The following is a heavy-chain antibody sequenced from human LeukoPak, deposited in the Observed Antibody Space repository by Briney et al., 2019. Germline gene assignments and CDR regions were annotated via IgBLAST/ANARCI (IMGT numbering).Heavy chain of an antibody. CDR1: GGSSSSSSYY. CDR3: ARVPLRFLEPFDY. Sequence: PSETLSLTCSVSGGSSSSSSYYWGWIRQPPGKGLEWIGSIHDSGSTDYNPSLKSRVTISVDTSKNQFSLKLSSVTAADTAVYYCARVPLRFLEPFDYWGQGILVTVSS. D-gene: IGHD3-3*01. CDR2: IHDSGST. V-gene: IGHV4-39*01. J-gene: IGHJ4*02.